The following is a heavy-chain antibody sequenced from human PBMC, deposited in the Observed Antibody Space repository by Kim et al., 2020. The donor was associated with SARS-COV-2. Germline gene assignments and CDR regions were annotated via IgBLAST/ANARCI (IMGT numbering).Heavy chain of an antibody. D-gene: IGHD3-10*01. J-gene: IGHJ6*02. V-gene: IGHV3-53*01. CDR3: SREGYGEGSGTWPDGEYYYGMDV. CDR2: IYSGGST. Sequence: GGSLRLSCAASGFTVSSNYMSWVRQAPGRGLEWVSVIYSGGSTYYADSVKGGFTISRDNSKNTPYFQMNSVRAEDTAVYYCSREGYGEGSGTWPDGEYYYGMDVWGQGTTVTVSS. CDR1: GFTVSSNY.